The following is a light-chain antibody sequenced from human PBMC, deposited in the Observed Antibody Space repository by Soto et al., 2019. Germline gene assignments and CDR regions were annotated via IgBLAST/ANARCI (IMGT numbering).Light chain of an antibody. V-gene: IGKV1-27*01. CDR2: GAF. J-gene: IGKJ1*01. Sequence: DIQMTQSPSSLSASVGDRVTITCRASQDISNYLAWYQQKPGRVPKLLIYGAFTLQSGVPSRFSGSGSGTDFTLTISSVQPADFATYYCQKYNSAPWTFGQGTKVETK. CDR1: QDISNY. CDR3: QKYNSAPWT.